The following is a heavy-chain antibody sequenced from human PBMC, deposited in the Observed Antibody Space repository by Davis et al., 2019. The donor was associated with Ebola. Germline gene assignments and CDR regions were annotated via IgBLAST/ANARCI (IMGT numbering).Heavy chain of an antibody. CDR1: GFTFSDYY. D-gene: IGHD6-19*01. V-gene: IGHV3-11*05. Sequence: GESLKISCAASGFTFSDYYMSWIRQAPGKGLEWVSYISSSSGYTNYADSVKGRFTLSRDNSKNTLSLQMNSLRVEDTAVYYCARGVAGYWYFDLWGRGTLVTVSS. CDR3: ARGVAGYWYFDL. CDR2: ISSSSGYT. J-gene: IGHJ2*01.